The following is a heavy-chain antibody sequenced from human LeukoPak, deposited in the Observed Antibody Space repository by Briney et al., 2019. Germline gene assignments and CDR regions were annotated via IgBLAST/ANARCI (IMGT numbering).Heavy chain of an antibody. D-gene: IGHD6-13*01. CDR2: ISGSGGST. CDR1: GFTFSSYA. V-gene: IGHV3-23*01. Sequence: GGSLRLSCAASGFTFSSYAMSWVRQAPGKGLEWVSAISGSGGSTYYADSVKGRFTISRDNSKNTLYLQMSSLRAEDTAVYYCARMGAAAGTDYWGQGTLVTVSS. CDR3: ARMGAAAGTDY. J-gene: IGHJ4*02.